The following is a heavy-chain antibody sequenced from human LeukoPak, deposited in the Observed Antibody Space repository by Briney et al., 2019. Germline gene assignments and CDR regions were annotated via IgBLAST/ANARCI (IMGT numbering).Heavy chain of an antibody. Sequence: ASVKVSCKASRYTFTSSDINWVRQATAQGLEWMGWMNPNSDNTGCAQRFQGRVTVSRNTSISTAYMDLSSLRSDDTAIYYCARIRGTYTNDAFDMWGQGTVVTVSS. V-gene: IGHV1-8*03. CDR2: MNPNSDNT. CDR3: ARIRGTYTNDAFDM. J-gene: IGHJ3*02. D-gene: IGHD1-1*01. CDR1: RYTFTSSD.